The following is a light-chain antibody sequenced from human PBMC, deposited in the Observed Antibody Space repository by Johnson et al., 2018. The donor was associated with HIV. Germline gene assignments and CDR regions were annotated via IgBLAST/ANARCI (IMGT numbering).Light chain of an antibody. J-gene: IGLJ1*01. CDR3: GTWDSSLSAYV. V-gene: IGLV1-51*02. CDR2: ENN. Sequence: QLVLTQPPSVSAAPGQKVTISCSGSSSNIGNNYVSWYRQLPGTAPKLLIYENNKRPSGIPDRFSGSKSGTSATLDITGLQTGDEADYYCGTWDSSLSAYVFGTGTKVTVL. CDR1: SSNIGNNY.